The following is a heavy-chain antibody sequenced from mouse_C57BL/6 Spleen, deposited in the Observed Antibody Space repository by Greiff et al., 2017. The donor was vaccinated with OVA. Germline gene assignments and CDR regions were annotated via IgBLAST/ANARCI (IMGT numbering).Heavy chain of an antibody. V-gene: IGHV5-4*01. Sequence: EVQLVESGGGLVKPGGSLKLSCAASGFTFSSYAMSWVRQTPEQRLEWVATISDGGSYTYYPDNVKGRFTISRDNAKNNLYLQMSHLKSEDTAMYYCARDGEGYHGDAMEDWGQGTSVTVAS. CDR1: GFTFSSYA. D-gene: IGHD2-2*01. J-gene: IGHJ4*01. CDR3: ARDGEGYHGDAMED. CDR2: ISDGGSYT.